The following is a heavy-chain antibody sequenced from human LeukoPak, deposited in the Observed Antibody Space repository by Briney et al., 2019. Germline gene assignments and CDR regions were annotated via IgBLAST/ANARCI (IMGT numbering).Heavy chain of an antibody. CDR2: INHSGST. Sequence: SETLSLTCAVYGGSFSGYYWSWIRQPPGKGLEWIGEINHSGSTNYNPSLKNRVTISVDTSKNQFSLKLSSVTAADTAVYYCARLPQQLDAFDIWGQGTMVTVAS. J-gene: IGHJ3*02. D-gene: IGHD6-13*01. CDR3: ARLPQQLDAFDI. V-gene: IGHV4-34*01. CDR1: GGSFSGYY.